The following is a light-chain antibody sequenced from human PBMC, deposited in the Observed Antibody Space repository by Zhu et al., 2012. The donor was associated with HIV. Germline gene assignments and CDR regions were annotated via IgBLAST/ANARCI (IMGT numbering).Light chain of an antibody. V-gene: IGKV1-9*01. CDR3: QHLNSYPFT. CDR1: QGISNY. J-gene: IGKJ2*01. Sequence: DIQLTQSPSFLSASVGDKVTTTCRASQGISNYLAWYQQKPGKAPKLLIYAASILQNGVPSRFSGGGSGTEFTLTINSLQPEDFATYYCQHLNSYPFTFGQGTKLEIK. CDR2: AAS.